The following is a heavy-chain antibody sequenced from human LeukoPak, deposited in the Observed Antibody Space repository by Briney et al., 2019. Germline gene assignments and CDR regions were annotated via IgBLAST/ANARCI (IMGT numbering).Heavy chain of an antibody. V-gene: IGHV4-61*01. Sequence: NSSVTLSLTCTVSGGSVSSDSHYWSWIRQPPGKGLEWIGWIYNSGSANYNPSLKSRVTISVDTSKNQFSLKLSSVTAADTAVYYCARGRGLWGQGTLVTVSS. D-gene: IGHD3-10*01. CDR3: ARGRGL. CDR2: IYNSGSA. CDR1: GGSVSSDSHY. J-gene: IGHJ4*02.